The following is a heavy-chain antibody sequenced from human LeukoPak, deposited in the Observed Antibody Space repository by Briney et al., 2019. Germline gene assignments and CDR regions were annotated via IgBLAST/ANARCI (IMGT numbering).Heavy chain of an antibody. V-gene: IGHV3-53*01. D-gene: IGHD3-9*01. CDR1: GFTVSSNY. CDR3: ARDYYDILTGHVD. CDR2: IYSGGST. Sequence: GGSLRLSCAASGFTVSSNYMSWVRKAPGKGLEWVSVIYSGGSTYYADSVKGRFTISRDNSKNTLYLQMSSLRAEDTAVYYCARDYYDILTGHVDWGQGTLVTVSS. J-gene: IGHJ4*02.